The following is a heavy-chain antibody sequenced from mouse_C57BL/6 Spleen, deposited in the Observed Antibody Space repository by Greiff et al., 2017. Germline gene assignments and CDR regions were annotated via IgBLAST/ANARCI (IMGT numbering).Heavy chain of an antibody. J-gene: IGHJ3*01. CDR3: ARGEVYDYAWFAY. CDR1: GYTFTSYW. V-gene: IGHV1-7*01. Sequence: VQLVESGAELAKPGASVKLSCKASGYTFTSYWMHWVKQRPGQGLEWIGYINPSSGYTKYNQKFKDKATLTADKSSSTAYMQLSSLTYEDSAVYYCARGEVYDYAWFAYWGQGTLVTVSA. D-gene: IGHD2-4*01. CDR2: INPSSGYT.